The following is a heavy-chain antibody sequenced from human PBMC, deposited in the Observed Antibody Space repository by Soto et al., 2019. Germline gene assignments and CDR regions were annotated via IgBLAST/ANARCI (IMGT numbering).Heavy chain of an antibody. CDR3: ARAYDILTGYFDY. J-gene: IGHJ4*02. D-gene: IGHD3-9*01. Sequence: GGSLRLSCAASGFTFSSYGMHWVRQAPGKGLEWVAVIWYDGSNKYYADSVKGRFTISRDNSKNTLYLQMNSLGAEDTAVYYCARAYDILTGYFDYWGQGTLVTVSS. CDR2: IWYDGSNK. V-gene: IGHV3-33*01. CDR1: GFTFSSYG.